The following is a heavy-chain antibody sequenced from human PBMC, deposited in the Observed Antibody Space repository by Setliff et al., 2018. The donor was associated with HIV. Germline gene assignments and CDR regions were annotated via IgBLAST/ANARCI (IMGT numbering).Heavy chain of an antibody. CDR1: GDSMIPHY. CDR3: ARAASYYDSSGYWAPPKYFDY. V-gene: IGHV4-4*08. Sequence: PSETLSLTCLVSGDSMIPHYWSWIRQPPGRGLEWIGYISNYGSPSYSPSLESRVTILLDTSKNQFSLKLSSVTAADTAVYYRARAASYYDSSGYWAPPKYFDYWGQGTLVTVSS. D-gene: IGHD3-22*01. J-gene: IGHJ4*02. CDR2: ISNYGSP.